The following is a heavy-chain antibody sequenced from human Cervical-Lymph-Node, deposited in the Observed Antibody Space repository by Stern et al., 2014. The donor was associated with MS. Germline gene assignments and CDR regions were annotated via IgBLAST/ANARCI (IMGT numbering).Heavy chain of an antibody. J-gene: IGHJ6*02. CDR3: ASPLTATSVPFGYYGMDV. V-gene: IGHV1-69*01. CDR2: IVPLFGNP. Sequence: VQLLESGAEVKKPGSSVKVSCKASGGTFSNYATSWVRQAPGQGLEWMGGIVPLFGNPNYAQKFQGRVTITADESTSTAYMDLSSLRSEDTAVYYCASPLTATSVPFGYYGMDVWGQGTTVTVS. D-gene: IGHD4-17*01. CDR1: GGTFSNYA.